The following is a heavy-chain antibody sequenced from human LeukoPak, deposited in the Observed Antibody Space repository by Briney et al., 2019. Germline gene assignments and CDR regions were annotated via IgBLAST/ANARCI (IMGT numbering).Heavy chain of an antibody. CDR2: ISYDGSNK. Sequence: QTGGSLRLSCAASGFTFSSYAMHWVRQAPGKGLEWVAVISYDGSNKYYADSVKGRFTISRDNSKNTLYLQMNSLRAEDTAVYYCARDLGYCSGGSCPSSYYYYYGMDVWGQGTTVTVSS. V-gene: IGHV3-30-3*01. D-gene: IGHD2-15*01. CDR1: GFTFSSYA. J-gene: IGHJ6*02. CDR3: ARDLGYCSGGSCPSSYYYYYGMDV.